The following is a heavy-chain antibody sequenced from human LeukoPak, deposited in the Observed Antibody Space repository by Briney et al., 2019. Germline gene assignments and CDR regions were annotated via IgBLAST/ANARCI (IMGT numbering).Heavy chain of an antibody. J-gene: IGHJ4*02. Sequence: PSETLSLTCTVSGGSISRYYWSWIRQPPGKGLEWIGYISYSGSTKYNPSLMSRVTILVDTSKNQFSLKLSSATAADTAVYYCARLDYYHFDYWGQGTVVTVSS. CDR3: ARLDYYHFDY. V-gene: IGHV4-59*01. CDR2: ISYSGST. CDR1: GGSISRYY. D-gene: IGHD3-22*01.